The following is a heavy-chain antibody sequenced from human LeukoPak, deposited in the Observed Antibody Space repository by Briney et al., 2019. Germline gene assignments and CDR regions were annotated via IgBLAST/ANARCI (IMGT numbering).Heavy chain of an antibody. Sequence: PGWSLRLSCAASGFTFEDFSMHWVRQVPGKGLEWISLIDWDGGITYYADSVKGRFTVSRDNSKSSLYLHLNSLTPEDTAFYYCAKDSFVATTSYLDSWGQGTLVTVSS. V-gene: IGHV3-43*01. J-gene: IGHJ4*02. CDR1: GFTFEDFS. CDR2: IDWDGGIT. CDR3: AKDSFVATTSYLDS. D-gene: IGHD1-26*01.